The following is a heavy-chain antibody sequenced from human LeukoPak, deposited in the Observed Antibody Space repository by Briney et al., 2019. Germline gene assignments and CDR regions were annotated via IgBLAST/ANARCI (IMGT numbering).Heavy chain of an antibody. J-gene: IGHJ4*02. CDR3: TRVNSPRRFWSGYTIGY. CDR2: IRSKAYGGTT. V-gene: IGHV3-49*03. CDR1: GFTFGDYA. Sequence: GGSLRLSCTASGFTFGDYAMSWFRQAPGKGLEWVGFIRSKAYGGTTEYAASVKGRFTISRDDSKSIAYLQMNSLKTEDTAVYYCTRVNSPRRFWSGYTIGYWGQGTLVTVSS. D-gene: IGHD3-3*01.